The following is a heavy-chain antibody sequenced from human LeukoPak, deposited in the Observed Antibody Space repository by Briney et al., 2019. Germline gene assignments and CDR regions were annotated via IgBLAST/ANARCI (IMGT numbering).Heavy chain of an antibody. J-gene: IGHJ5*02. CDR2: INPNSGGA. D-gene: IGHD6-13*01. CDR3: ARGVGSSWFDP. Sequence: GASVKVSCQASGYNFTDYYLHWVRQAPGQGREWMGWINPNSGGANFALNFQGRVTMTRATSISTAYMELSRLTSDDTAVYYCARGVGSSWFDPWGQGTLVTVSS. V-gene: IGHV1-2*02. CDR1: GYNFTDYY.